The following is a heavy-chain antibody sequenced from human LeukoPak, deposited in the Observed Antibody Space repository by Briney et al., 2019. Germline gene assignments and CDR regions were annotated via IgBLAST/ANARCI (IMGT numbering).Heavy chain of an antibody. Sequence: GESLKISCKGSGYSFTSYWIGWVRQMPGKSLEWMGIIYPGDSDTRYSPSFQGQVTISADKSISTAYLQWSSLKASDTAMYYCARGLYGSGSYYPFDYWGQGTLVTVSS. CDR1: GYSFTSYW. V-gene: IGHV5-51*01. J-gene: IGHJ4*02. D-gene: IGHD3-10*01. CDR2: IYPGDSDT. CDR3: ARGLYGSGSYYPFDY.